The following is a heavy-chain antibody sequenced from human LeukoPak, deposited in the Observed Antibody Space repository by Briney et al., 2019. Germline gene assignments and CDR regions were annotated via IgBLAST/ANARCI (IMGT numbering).Heavy chain of an antibody. Sequence: ASVTVSCKASGYTFTSYGISWVRQAPGQGLEWMGWISAYNGNTNYAQKLQGRVTMTTDTSTSTAYMELRSLRSDDTAVYYCAKIPRDTMIVVGIYHIQAAFDIWGQGTMVTVSS. J-gene: IGHJ3*02. CDR3: AKIPRDTMIVVGIYHIQAAFDI. V-gene: IGHV1-18*01. CDR1: GYTFTSYG. CDR2: ISAYNGNT. D-gene: IGHD3-22*01.